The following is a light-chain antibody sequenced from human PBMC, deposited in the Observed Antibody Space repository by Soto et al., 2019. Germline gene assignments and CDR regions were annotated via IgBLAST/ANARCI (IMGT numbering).Light chain of an antibody. V-gene: IGKV1-27*01. J-gene: IGKJ1*01. CDR3: QKYNCASWT. CDR2: AAS. Sequence: DIQMTQSPSSLSASVGDRVTITCRASQGISNYLAWYQQKPGKVPKLLIYAASTLQSGVPSRFSGSGSGTDFTLSISSLQPELVATYCCQKYNCASWTFGQYTKVEIK. CDR1: QGISNY.